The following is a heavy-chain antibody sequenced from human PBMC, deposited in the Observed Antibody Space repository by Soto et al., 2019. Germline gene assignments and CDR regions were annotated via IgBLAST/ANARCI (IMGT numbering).Heavy chain of an antibody. CDR1: GGSISSTNYY. CDR2: IYYSGST. CDR3: ASLTVTTGGWFFDY. J-gene: IGHJ4*02. V-gene: IGHV4-39*01. D-gene: IGHD4-4*01. Sequence: QLQLKESGPGLVKPSETLSLTCTVSGGSISSTNYYWGWIRQPPGKGLEWIGTIYYSGSTFYSPALESRVTIYVDTSKNQFSLKLSSVPAADTAVCYCASLTVTTGGWFFDYWGQGTLVTVSS.